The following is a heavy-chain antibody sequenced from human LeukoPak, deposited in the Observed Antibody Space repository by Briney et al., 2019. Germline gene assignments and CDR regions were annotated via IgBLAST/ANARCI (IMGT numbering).Heavy chain of an antibody. CDR2: IYTSGST. CDR1: GGSISSGSYY. CDR3: ARGDGSYRYWYFDL. Sequence: NASETLSLTCTVSGGSISSGSYYWSWIRQPAGKGLEWIGRIYTSGSTNYNPSLKSRVTISVDTSKNQFSLKLSSVTAADTAVYYCARGDGSYRYWYFDLWGRGTLVTVSS. D-gene: IGHD1-26*01. V-gene: IGHV4-61*02. J-gene: IGHJ2*01.